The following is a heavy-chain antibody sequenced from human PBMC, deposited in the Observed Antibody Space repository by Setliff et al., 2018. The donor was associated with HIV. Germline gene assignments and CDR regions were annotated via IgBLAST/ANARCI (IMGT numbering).Heavy chain of an antibody. J-gene: IGHJ5*02. V-gene: IGHV1-8*02. CDR1: GYTFINYD. D-gene: IGHD2-2*01. CDR2: MNPNSGNT. Sequence: ASVKVSCKASGYTFINYDINWVRQATGQGLEWMGWMNPNSGNTGYAQKFQGRVTMTRNTSISTAYMELSSLTSEDTAVYYCARDWTYCGSPSCSSWVDPWGQGTLVTVSS. CDR3: ARDWTYCGSPSCSSWVDP.